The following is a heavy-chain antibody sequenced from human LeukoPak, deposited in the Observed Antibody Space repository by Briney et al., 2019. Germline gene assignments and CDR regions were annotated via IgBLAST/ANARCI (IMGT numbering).Heavy chain of an antibody. D-gene: IGHD2-2*01. Sequence: PSETLSLTCTVSGGSISSSSYYWGWIRQPPGKGLEWIGSIYYSGSTYYNPSLKSRVTISVDTSKNQFSLKLSSVTAADTAVYYCARRCSSTSCYAGDAFDIRGQGTMVTVSS. CDR3: ARRCSSTSCYAGDAFDI. CDR2: IYYSGST. V-gene: IGHV4-39*01. J-gene: IGHJ3*02. CDR1: GGSISSSSYY.